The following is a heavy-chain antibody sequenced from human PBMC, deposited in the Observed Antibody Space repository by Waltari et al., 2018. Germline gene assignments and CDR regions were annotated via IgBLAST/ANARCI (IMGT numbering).Heavy chain of an antibody. CDR3: GKFGSPGSFDN. CDR1: GFIFSNHW. Sequence: EVQLVESGGGLVQPGGSLRLSCAASGFIFSNHWMGWVRQTPGKGLEWVANIHPDGRGKKYVDSVKGRFTVSRDNAQISLFLQMNSLRGVDTAVYYCGKFGSPGSFDNWGQGTLVAVSS. J-gene: IGHJ5*02. V-gene: IGHV3-7*01. D-gene: IGHD3-10*01. CDR2: IHPDGRGK.